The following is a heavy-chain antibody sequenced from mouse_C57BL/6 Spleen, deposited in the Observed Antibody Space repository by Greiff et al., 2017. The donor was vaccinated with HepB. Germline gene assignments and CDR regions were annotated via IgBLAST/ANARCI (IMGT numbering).Heavy chain of an antibody. D-gene: IGHD1-3*01. V-gene: IGHV5-4*03. CDR3: ARGGVNSPFAY. J-gene: IGHJ3*01. CDR1: GFTFSSYA. Sequence: EVKLVESGGGLVKPGGSLKLSCAASGFTFSSYAMSWVRQTPEKRLEWVATISDGGSYTYYPDNVKGRFTISRDNAKNNLYLQMSHLKSEDTAMYYCARGGVNSPFAYWGQGTLVTVSA. CDR2: ISDGGSYT.